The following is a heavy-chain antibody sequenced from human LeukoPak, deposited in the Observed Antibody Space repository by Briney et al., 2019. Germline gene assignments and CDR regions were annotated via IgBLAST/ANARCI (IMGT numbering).Heavy chain of an antibody. CDR2: TDVRGDKI. CDR3: AREDNVWNILHNYYMDV. CDR1: GFIFSDFY. D-gene: IGHD1-1*01. Sequence: PGGSLRLSCAASGFIFSDFYMTWIRQAAGKGLEWVAHTDVRGDKILYADSVKGRFTISRDSAKNSLYLQMNNLRAEDTAVYYCAREDNVWNILHNYYMDVRGNGTTVTVSS. J-gene: IGHJ6*03. V-gene: IGHV3-11*01.